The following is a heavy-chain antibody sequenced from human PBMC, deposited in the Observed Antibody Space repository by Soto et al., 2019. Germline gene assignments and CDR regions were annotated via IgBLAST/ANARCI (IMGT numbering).Heavy chain of an antibody. CDR2: IYHSGST. CDR1: GVSISSGGYS. J-gene: IGHJ4*02. D-gene: IGHD5-12*01. CDR3: AGGPGVARNY. V-gene: IGHV4-30-2*01. Sequence: QLQLQESGSGLVKPSQTLSLTCAVSGVSISSGGYSWSWIRQPPGKGLEWSGYIYHSGSTYYNPSLKSRVTTSVDRSKNQFSLKLSSVTAADTAVYYCAGGPGVARNYWGQGTLVTVSS.